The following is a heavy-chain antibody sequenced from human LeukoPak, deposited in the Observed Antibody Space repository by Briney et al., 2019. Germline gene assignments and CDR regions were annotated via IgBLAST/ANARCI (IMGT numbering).Heavy chain of an antibody. D-gene: IGHD6-19*01. CDR1: GYTFTSYD. CDR2: MNPNSGNT. J-gene: IGHJ4*02. CDR3: ARGYIAVAGMNY. V-gene: IGHV1-8*01. Sequence: GASVKVSCKASGYTFTSYDINWVRQATGQGLEWMGLMNPNSGNTGYAQKFQGRVTMTRNTSISTAYMELSSLRSEDTAVYYCARGYIAVAGMNYWGQGTLVTVSS.